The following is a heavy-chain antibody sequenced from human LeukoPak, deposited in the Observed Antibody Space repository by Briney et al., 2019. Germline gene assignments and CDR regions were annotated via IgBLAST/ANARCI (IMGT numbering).Heavy chain of an antibody. CDR2: ISGSGGST. V-gene: IGHV3-23*01. J-gene: IGHJ4*02. D-gene: IGHD4-17*01. CDR3: AKDSNIYGDDEGPFDY. CDR1: GFTFSSYA. Sequence: PGGSLRPSCAASGFTFSSYAMSWVRQAPGKGLEWVSAISGSGGSTYYADSVKGRFTISRDNSKNTLYLQMNSLRAEDTAVYYCAKDSNIYGDDEGPFDYWGQGTLVTVSS.